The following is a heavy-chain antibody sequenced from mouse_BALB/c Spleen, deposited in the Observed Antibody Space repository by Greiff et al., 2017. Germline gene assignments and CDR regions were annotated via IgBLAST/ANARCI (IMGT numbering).Heavy chain of an antibody. CDR2: ISYDGSN. D-gene: IGHD2-4*01. V-gene: IGHV3-6*02. CDR3: ARGTMITTFSFAY. Sequence: EVQLQQSGPGLVKPSQSLSLTCSVTGYSITSGYYWNWIRQFPGNKLEWMGYISYDGSNNYNPSLKNRISITRDTSKNQFFLKLNSVTTEDTATYYCARGTMITTFSFAYWGQGTLVTVSA. J-gene: IGHJ3*01. CDR1: GYSITSGYY.